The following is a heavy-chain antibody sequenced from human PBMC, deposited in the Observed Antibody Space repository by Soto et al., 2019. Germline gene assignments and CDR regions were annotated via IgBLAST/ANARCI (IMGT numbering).Heavy chain of an antibody. CDR2: IYSGGST. V-gene: IGHV3-53*01. J-gene: IGHJ6*02. Sequence: GGSLRLSCAPSGFTFRNYTMHWVRQAPGKGLEWVSVIYSGGSTYYADSVKGRFTISRDNSKNTLYLQMNSLRAEDTAVYYCARVGTEHGMDVWGQGTTVTVSS. CDR3: ARVGTEHGMDV. D-gene: IGHD1-26*01. CDR1: GFTFRNYT.